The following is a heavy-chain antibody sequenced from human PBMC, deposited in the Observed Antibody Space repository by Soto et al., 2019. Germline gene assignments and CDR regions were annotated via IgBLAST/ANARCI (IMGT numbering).Heavy chain of an antibody. Sequence: ASVKVSCKASGYTFTGYYMHWVRQAPGQGLEWMGWINPNSGGTNYAQKFQGWVTMTRDTSVSTAYMELRRLRSDDTAVYFCARDYADSHIAAAAYYFDYWGQGTLVTVSS. CDR1: GYTFTGYY. V-gene: IGHV1-2*04. J-gene: IGHJ4*02. CDR3: ARDYADSHIAAAAYYFDY. D-gene: IGHD6-13*01. CDR2: INPNSGGT.